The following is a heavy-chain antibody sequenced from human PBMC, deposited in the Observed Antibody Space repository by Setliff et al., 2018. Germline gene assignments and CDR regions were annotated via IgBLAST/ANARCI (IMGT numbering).Heavy chain of an antibody. D-gene: IGHD3-10*01. Sequence: SETLSLTCSVSGGSISPYYWGWIRQSPKTGLEFIAHVRYTGRANYNPSLKSRVTMSADTSNNQFSLNLRSVTAADTAVYFCARQPSSGAYYNPRPYYFDYWGQGTLVTVSS. J-gene: IGHJ4*02. CDR2: VRYTGRA. CDR1: GGSISPYY. CDR3: ARQPSSGAYYNPRPYYFDY. V-gene: IGHV4-59*08.